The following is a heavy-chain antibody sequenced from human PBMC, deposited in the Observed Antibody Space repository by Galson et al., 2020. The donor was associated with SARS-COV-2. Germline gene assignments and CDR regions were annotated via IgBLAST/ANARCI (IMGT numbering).Heavy chain of an antibody. V-gene: IGHV3-23*01. CDR2: ISGSGGST. D-gene: IGHD6-13*01. CDR1: GFTFSSYA. J-gene: IGHJ4*02. Sequence: GGSLRLSCAASGFTFSSYAMSWVRQAPGKGLEWVSAISGSGGSTYYADSVKGRFTISRDNSKNTLYLQMNSLRAEDTAVYYCAKYSSSWHRSGYFDYWGQGTLVTVSS. CDR3: AKYSSSWHRSGYFDY.